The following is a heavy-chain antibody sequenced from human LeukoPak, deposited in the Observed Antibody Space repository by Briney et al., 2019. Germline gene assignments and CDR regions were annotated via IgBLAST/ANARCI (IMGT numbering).Heavy chain of an antibody. CDR1: GFSFSGSW. CDR2: IKQDGSEK. CDR3: ARFGTSLYAFDI. Sequence: GGSLRLSCAASGFSFSGSWMSWVRQAPGKGLEWVANIKQDGSEKYYVDSVKGRFTISRDNAKNSLYLQMNSLRAEDTAVYYCARFGTSLYAFDIWGQGTMVTVSS. V-gene: IGHV3-7*01. D-gene: IGHD1-14*01. J-gene: IGHJ3*02.